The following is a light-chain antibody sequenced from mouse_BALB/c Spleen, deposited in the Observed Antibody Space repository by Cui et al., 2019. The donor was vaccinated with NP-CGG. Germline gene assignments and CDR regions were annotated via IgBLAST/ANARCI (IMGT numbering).Light chain of an antibody. CDR1: TGAVTTSNY. Sequence: QAVVTQESALTTSPGETVTLTCRSSTGAVTTSNYANWVQEKPDHLFTGLIGGTNNRVPGSLIGDKAALTITGAQTEDEAIYFCALWYSNHWVFGGGTKLTVL. J-gene: IGLJ1*01. CDR2: GTN. V-gene: IGLV1*01. CDR3: ALWYSNHWV.